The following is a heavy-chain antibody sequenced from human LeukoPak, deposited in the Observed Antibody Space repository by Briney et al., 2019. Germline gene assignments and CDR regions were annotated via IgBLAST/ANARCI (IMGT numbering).Heavy chain of an antibody. CDR2: INHSGST. V-gene: IGHV4-34*01. J-gene: IGHJ4*02. D-gene: IGHD2-15*01. Sequence: SETLSLTCAVYGGSYGGYYWSWIRQPPGKGLEWIGEINHSGSTNYNPSLKSRVTISIDTSKNQFSLKLSSVTAADTAVYYCARRTGYCSGGSCYSYAYFDYWGQGTLVTVSS. CDR3: ARRTGYCSGGSCYSYAYFDY. CDR1: GGSYGGYY.